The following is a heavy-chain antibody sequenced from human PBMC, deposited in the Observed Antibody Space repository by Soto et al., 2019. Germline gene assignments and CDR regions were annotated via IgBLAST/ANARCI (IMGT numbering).Heavy chain of an antibody. CDR1: GFTFSSYN. CDR3: ARRFCGTTSCDPIDY. Sequence: EVQLVESGGGLVEPGGSLRLSCAASGFTFSSYNMNWVRQAPGKGLEWVSFISSSSTYIFYADSVKGRFTISRDNAKNSLYLQMNSLTVEDTAVYYCARRFCGTTSCDPIDYWGQGTLVTVSS. CDR2: ISSSSTYI. V-gene: IGHV3-21*01. J-gene: IGHJ4*02. D-gene: IGHD2-2*01.